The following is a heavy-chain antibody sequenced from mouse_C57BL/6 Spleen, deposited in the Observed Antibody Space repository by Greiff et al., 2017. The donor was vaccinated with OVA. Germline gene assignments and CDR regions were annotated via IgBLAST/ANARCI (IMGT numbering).Heavy chain of an antibody. D-gene: IGHD4-1*01. J-gene: IGHJ4*01. CDR2: ISYDGSN. CDR3: ARDYWDAMDY. V-gene: IGHV3-6*01. CDR1: GYSITSGYY. Sequence: EVKLQESGPGLVKPSQSLSLTCSVTGYSITSGYYWNWIRQFPGNKLEWMGYISYDGSNNYNPSLKNRISITRDTSKNQFFLKLNSVTTEDTATYYCARDYWDAMDYWGQGTSVTVSS.